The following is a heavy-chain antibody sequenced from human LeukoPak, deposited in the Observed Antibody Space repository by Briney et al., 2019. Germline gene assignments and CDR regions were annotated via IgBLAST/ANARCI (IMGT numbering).Heavy chain of an antibody. CDR1: GGSISSGGYY. CDR2: IYHSGST. CDR3: ARDRTASRFDY. Sequence: SETLSLTCTVSGGSISSGGYYWSWIRQPPGKGLEWIGYIYHSGSTYYNPSLKSRVTISVDRSKNQFSLKLSSVTAADTAVYYCARDRTASRFDYWGQGTLVTVSS. V-gene: IGHV4-30-2*01. J-gene: IGHJ4*02.